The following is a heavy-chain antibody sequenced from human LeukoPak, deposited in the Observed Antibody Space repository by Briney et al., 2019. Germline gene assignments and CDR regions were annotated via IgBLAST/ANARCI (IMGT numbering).Heavy chain of an antibody. J-gene: IGHJ4*02. Sequence: SGTLSLTCAVSGGSFSSNKWWSWVRQPPGKGLEWIGEINHSESTNYNPSLKSRVTMSVDTSKNQFSLKLNSVTAAETAVYYCARSPRLGRYGYGPWELPVSYFDYWGQGTLVTVSS. CDR3: ARSPRLGRYGYGPWELPVSYFDY. D-gene: IGHD1-26*01. CDR1: GGSFSSNKW. V-gene: IGHV4-4*02. CDR2: INHSEST.